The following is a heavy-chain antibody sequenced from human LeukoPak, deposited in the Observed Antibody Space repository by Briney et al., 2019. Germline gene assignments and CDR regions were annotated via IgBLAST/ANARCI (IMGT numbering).Heavy chain of an antibody. CDR1: GFTFSSYA. CDR3: ARAPYCGGNCYSFAFDY. V-gene: IGHV3-53*01. Sequence: PGGSLRLSCVASGFTFSSYAMSWVRQAPGKGPEWVSVIYSGGSTYYADSVKGRFTISRDNSKNTLYLQMNSLRAEDTAVYYCARAPYCGGNCYSFAFDYWGQGTLVTVSS. CDR2: IYSGGST. D-gene: IGHD2-21*02. J-gene: IGHJ4*02.